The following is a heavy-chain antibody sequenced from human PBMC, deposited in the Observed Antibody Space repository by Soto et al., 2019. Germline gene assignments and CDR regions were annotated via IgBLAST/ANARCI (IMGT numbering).Heavy chain of an antibody. J-gene: IGHJ4*02. V-gene: IGHV1-46*03. Sequence: ASVKVSCKASGYKFTTYFIHWVRQAPGQGLEWMGMIHPSGDTGYAQKFRGRVTMTIDTSTTTAYMELRNLTSEDTAVYYCVRATYFSDSSGYTRCFDYWGQGTLVTVSS. CDR1: GYKFTTYF. CDR2: IHPSGDT. CDR3: VRATYFSDSSGYTRCFDY. D-gene: IGHD3-22*01.